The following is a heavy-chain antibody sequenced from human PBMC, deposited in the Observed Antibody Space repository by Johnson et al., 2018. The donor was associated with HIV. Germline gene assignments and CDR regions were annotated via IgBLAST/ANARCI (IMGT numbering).Heavy chain of an antibody. CDR2: IKSKTDGGTT. V-gene: IGHV3-15*01. D-gene: IGHD6-19*01. J-gene: IGHJ3*01. CDR1: GFTFSSYA. CDR3: TTDGRIPVAHHDAFDV. Sequence: MQLVESGGGVVQPGRSLRLSCAASGFTFSSYAMHWVRQAPGRGLEWVGRIKSKTDGGTTDYAAPVKGRFTISRDDSKNTLYLQMNSLKTEDTAVYYCTTDGRIPVAHHDAFDVWGQGTMVTVSS.